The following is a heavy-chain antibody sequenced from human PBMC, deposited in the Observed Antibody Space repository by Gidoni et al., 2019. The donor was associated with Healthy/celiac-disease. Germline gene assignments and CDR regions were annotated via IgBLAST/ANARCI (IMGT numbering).Heavy chain of an antibody. Sequence: QVQLQESGPGLVKPSETLSLTCTVAGGSISSSYRSWIRQPPGKGLEWSGYIYYSGSTNYNPSLKSRVTISVDTSKNQFSPKLISVTAADTAVYYCARVGYFDWLPTAYYFDYWGQGTLVTVSS. CDR3: ARVGYFDWLPTAYYFDY. CDR1: GGSISSSY. J-gene: IGHJ4*02. CDR2: IYYSGST. V-gene: IGHV4-59*01. D-gene: IGHD3-9*01.